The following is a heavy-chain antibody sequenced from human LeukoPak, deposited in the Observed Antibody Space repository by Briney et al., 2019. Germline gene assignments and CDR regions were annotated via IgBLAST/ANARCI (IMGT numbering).Heavy chain of an antibody. CDR1: GFTFSDYY. J-gene: IGHJ4*02. CDR3: AKDRDIVATIIGY. CDR2: ISSSGSTI. Sequence: GGSLRLSCAASGFTFSDYYMSWIRQAPGKGLEWVSYISSSGSTIYYADSVKGRFTISRDNSKNTLYLQMNSLRAEDTAVYYCAKDRDIVATIIGYWGQGTLVTVSS. D-gene: IGHD5-12*01. V-gene: IGHV3-11*01.